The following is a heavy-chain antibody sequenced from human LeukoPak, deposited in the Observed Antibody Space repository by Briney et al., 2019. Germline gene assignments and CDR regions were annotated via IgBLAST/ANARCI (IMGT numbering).Heavy chain of an antibody. J-gene: IGHJ3*02. CDR1: GITFISYG. V-gene: IGHV3-30*18. CDR2: ISYDGSHK. CDR3: AKGYNWNYLGAFDM. Sequence: PGGSLRLSCATSGITFISYGMHWVRQAPGKGLEWVAVISYDGSHKYYADSVKGRFTISRDNSKNTLFLEMISLRAEDTAIYYCAKGYNWNYLGAFDMWGQGTMVTVSS. D-gene: IGHD1-7*01.